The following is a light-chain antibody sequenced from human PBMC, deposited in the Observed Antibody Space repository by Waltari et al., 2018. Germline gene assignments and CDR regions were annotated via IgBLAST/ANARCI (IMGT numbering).Light chain of an antibody. J-gene: IGLJ3*02. CDR2: ENH. V-gene: IGLV1-51*02. CDR3: GTWDSSLSAWV. CDR1: SSNVGKNF. Sequence: QSVLTQPPSVSAAPGQTVTISCSGSSSNVGKNFVSWYQQIPGPAPKLVIYENHKRPSGCPDRFSGSKSGTSATRAIAGLQTGDEADYYCGTWDSSLSAWVFGGGTKLTVL.